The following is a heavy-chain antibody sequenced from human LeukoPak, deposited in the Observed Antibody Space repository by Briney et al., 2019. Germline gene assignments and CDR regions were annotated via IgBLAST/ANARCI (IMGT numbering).Heavy chain of an antibody. CDR2: FDPEDGET. CDR3: ATAAPMITFGGVILARSGNWFDP. J-gene: IGHJ5*02. V-gene: IGHV1-24*01. CDR1: GYTLTELS. D-gene: IGHD3-16*02. Sequence: ASVKVSCKVSGYTLTELSMHWVRQAPGKGLEWMGGFDPEDGETIYAQKFQGRVTMTEDTSTDTAYMELSSLRSEDTAVYYCATAAPMITFGGVILARSGNWFDPWGQGTLVTASS.